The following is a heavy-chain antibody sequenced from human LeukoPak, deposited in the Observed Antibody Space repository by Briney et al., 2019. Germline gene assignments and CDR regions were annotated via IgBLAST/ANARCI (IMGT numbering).Heavy chain of an antibody. CDR1: GGSISSYY. CDR3: ARETKQLRYFDWSRRAFDI. CDR2: IYTSGST. D-gene: IGHD3-9*01. J-gene: IGHJ3*02. V-gene: IGHV4-4*07. Sequence: PSETLSLTCTVSGGSISSYYWSWIRQPAGKGLEWIGRIYTSGSTNYNPSLKSRVTMSVDTSKNQFSLKLSSVTAADTAVYYCARETKQLRYFDWSRRAFDIWGQGTMVTVSS.